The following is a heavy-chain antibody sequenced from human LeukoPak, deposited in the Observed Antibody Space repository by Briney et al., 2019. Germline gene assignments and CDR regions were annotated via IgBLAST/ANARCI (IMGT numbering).Heavy chain of an antibody. CDR3: ARDRYSSGWYYFDY. CDR1: GFTFSSYW. J-gene: IGHJ4*02. Sequence: GGSLRLSCAASGFTFSSYWMHWVRQAPGKGLVWVSRINTDGSSTSYADSVKGRFTISRDNAKNTLYLQMNSLRAEDTAVYYCARDRYSSGWYYFDYWGQGTLVTVSS. D-gene: IGHD6-19*01. V-gene: IGHV3-74*01. CDR2: INTDGSST.